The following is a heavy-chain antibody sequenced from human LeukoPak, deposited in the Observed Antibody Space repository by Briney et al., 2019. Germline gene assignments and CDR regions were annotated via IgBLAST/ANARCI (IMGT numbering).Heavy chain of an antibody. CDR1: GGSFSGYY. CDR3: ARGAFCGGDCYSGGNYYYYYMDV. Sequence: SDTLSRNSAVYGGSFSGYYWSWIHQPPGKGLHWTGEINHSGSTNYSPSLKGRVTISVDTSKNQFSLKLSSVTAADTAVYYCARGAFCGGDCYSGGNYYYYYMDVWGKGDTVTVSS. D-gene: IGHD2-21*02. V-gene: IGHV4-34*01. CDR2: INHSGST. J-gene: IGHJ6*03.